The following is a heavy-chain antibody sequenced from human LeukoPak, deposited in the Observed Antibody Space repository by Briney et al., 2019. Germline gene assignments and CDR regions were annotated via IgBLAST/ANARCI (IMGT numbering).Heavy chain of an antibody. V-gene: IGHV3-30*18. CDR1: GFTFSSYG. Sequence: PGGSPRLSCAASGFTFSSYGMHWVRQAPGKGLEWAALISYDGSNKYYADSVKGRFTISRDNSKNTLYLQMNSLRAEDTAVYYCAKDRRAGDDAFDIWGQGTMVTVSS. CDR3: AKDRRAGDDAFDI. D-gene: IGHD6-19*01. J-gene: IGHJ3*02. CDR2: ISYDGSNK.